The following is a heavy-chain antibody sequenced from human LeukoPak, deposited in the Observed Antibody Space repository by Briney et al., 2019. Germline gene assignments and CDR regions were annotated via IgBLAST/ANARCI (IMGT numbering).Heavy chain of an antibody. CDR2: ISSSGSYI. Sequence: GGSLRLSCAASGFTFTSHSMTWVRQPPGKGLEWVSCISSSGSYIFYADSVQGRFTIYRDNAKKSLYLQMNSLRADDTAIYYCARVRSYSNSYYDFDPWGQGTLVTVSS. D-gene: IGHD6-13*01. J-gene: IGHJ5*02. CDR3: ARVRSYSNSYYDFDP. CDR1: GFTFTSHS. V-gene: IGHV3-21*01.